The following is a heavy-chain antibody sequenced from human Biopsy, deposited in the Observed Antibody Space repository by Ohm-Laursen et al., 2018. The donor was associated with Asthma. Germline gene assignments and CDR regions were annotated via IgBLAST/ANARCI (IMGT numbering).Heavy chain of an antibody. V-gene: IGHV3-30*03. CDR2: IAWDGINS. J-gene: IGHJ6*02. D-gene: IGHD2-21*01. Sequence: SLRLSCTVSGFTFSTYGMHWVRQAPGKGLEWVAFIAWDGINSYYADSVKGRFTISRDNFRNTLYLQKNSLRADDTAVYYCARAGESDLVGGLDVWGQGTTVIVS. CDR1: GFTFSTYG. CDR3: ARAGESDLVGGLDV.